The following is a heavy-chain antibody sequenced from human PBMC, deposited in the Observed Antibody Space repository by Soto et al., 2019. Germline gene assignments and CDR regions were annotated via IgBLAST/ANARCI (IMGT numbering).Heavy chain of an antibody. V-gene: IGHV1-46*01. J-gene: IGHJ3*02. CDR3: ARAKVVVIGDAFDI. CDR1: GSTFTSYY. Sequence: ASVTGSCTASGSTFTSYYMHWVRQAPGQGLEWMGIINPSGGSTSYAQKFQGRVTMTRDTSTSTVYMELSSLRSEDTAVYYCARAKVVVIGDAFDIWGQGTQVTVS. D-gene: IGHD3-22*01. CDR2: INPSGGST.